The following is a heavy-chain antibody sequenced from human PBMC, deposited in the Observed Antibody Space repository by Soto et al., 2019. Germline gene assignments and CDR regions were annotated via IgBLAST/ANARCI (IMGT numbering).Heavy chain of an antibody. CDR1: GGSFSGHA. CDR3: STRAYDTNGYYRFDP. V-gene: IGHV4-34*01. J-gene: IGHJ5*01. D-gene: IGHD3-22*01. Sequence: XATLSLTCAVYGGSFSGHAWTWIRQSPGKGLEWIGDINHSGRVNYSPSLKSRVTISLDTSKNQFSLTLSAVTAADTAMYYCSTRAYDTNGYYRFDPWGQGTLVTV. CDR2: INHSGRV.